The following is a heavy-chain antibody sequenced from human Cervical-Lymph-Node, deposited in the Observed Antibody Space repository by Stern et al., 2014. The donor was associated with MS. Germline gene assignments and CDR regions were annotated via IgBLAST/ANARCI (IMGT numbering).Heavy chain of an antibody. V-gene: IGHV1-69*06. J-gene: IGHJ5*02. CDR2: VIPGLGTT. D-gene: IGHD3-10*01. Sequence: QVQLGQSGDEVKKPGSSLKVSCKASRDTFSHYALSWVRQAPEHGLEWMGGVIPGLGTTSSAQKFQGRIPISADTSTNTLYMELSSLTSEDTAVYFCARDQGDYGSGSEDSWFDPWGQGTLVTVSS. CDR1: RDTFSHYA. CDR3: ARDQGDYGSGSEDSWFDP.